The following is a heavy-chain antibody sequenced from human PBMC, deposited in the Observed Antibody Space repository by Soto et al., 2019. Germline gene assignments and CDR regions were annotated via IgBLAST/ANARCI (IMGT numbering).Heavy chain of an antibody. J-gene: IGHJ6*02. V-gene: IGHV3-66*01. Sequence: EVQLVESGGGLVQPGGSLRLSCAASGFTVSSNYMSWVRQAPGKGLEWVSVIYSGGSTYYADSVKGRFTISRDNSKNTLYLQMNSLRAEDTAVYYCARDKHSSGYYYYYYGMDVWGQGTTVTVSS. D-gene: IGHD3-22*01. CDR1: GFTVSSNY. CDR2: IYSGGST. CDR3: ARDKHSSGYYYYYYGMDV.